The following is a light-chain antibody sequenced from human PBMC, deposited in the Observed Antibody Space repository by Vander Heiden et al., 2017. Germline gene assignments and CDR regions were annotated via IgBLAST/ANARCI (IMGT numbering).Light chain of an antibody. CDR2: VNSGGTH. J-gene: IGLJ2*01. V-gene: IGLV4-69*01. CDR1: SGHSNYD. Sequence: QLVVIQSPSASASPGASVKLTCILSSGHSNYDIAWHQEQPEEGPRYLMKVNSGGTHRKGDGIPDRFSGSSSGAERYLTISTLRPEDEADYYCQTWDTGIVIIGGGTKLTVL. CDR3: QTWDTGIVI.